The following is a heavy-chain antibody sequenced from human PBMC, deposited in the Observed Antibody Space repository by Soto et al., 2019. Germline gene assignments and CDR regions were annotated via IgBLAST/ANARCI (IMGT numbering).Heavy chain of an antibody. Sequence: QVQLVESGGGVVQPGRSLRLACVASGFTFSSYGMHWVRQAPGKGLEWVAVISYDGRNKYFADSVKGRFTIYRDNYKNTLFLQMSTLRVEDTAVYYCAKDLRYDILTGYYMGVGAFDIWGQGTMVTVSS. V-gene: IGHV3-30*18. CDR1: GFTFSSYG. CDR3: AKDLRYDILTGYYMGVGAFDI. J-gene: IGHJ3*02. CDR2: ISYDGRNK. D-gene: IGHD3-9*01.